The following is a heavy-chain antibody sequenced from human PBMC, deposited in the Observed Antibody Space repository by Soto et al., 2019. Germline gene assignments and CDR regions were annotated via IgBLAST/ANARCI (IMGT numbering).Heavy chain of an antibody. D-gene: IGHD6-13*01. CDR1: GGTFSSYT. V-gene: IGHV1-69*02. CDR3: ASRIAPDAFDI. CDR2: IIPILGIA. J-gene: IGHJ3*02. Sequence: QVQLVQSGAEVKKPGSSVKVSCKASGGTFSSYTISWVRQAPGQGLEWMGRIIPILGIANYAQKFQGRVTITADKSTSTASMELSSLRSEDTAVYYCASRIAPDAFDIGGQGTMVTVSS.